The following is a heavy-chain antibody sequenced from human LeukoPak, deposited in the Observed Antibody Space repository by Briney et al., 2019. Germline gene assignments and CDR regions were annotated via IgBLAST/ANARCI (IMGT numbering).Heavy chain of an antibody. CDR3: ARDRFVYTH. Sequence: PGGSLRLSCAASGFTFSSYAMSWVRQAPGKGLEWVSAISGSGGSTYYADSVKGRFTISRDNSKNSLYLQMNSLGAEDTAVYYCARDRFVYTHWGQGTLVTVSS. V-gene: IGHV3-23*01. CDR2: ISGSGGST. CDR1: GFTFSSYA. J-gene: IGHJ4*02. D-gene: IGHD3-10*01.